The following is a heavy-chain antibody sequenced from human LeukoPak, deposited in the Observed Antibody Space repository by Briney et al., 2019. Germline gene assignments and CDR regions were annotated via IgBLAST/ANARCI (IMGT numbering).Heavy chain of an antibody. Sequence: SVKVSCNASGGTFSTYAISWVRQAPGQGLEWMGGIIPIFGTANYAQKFQGRVTITADESTTTAYLELSSLRSEDTAVYYCARHFQRSSSWFDPGASFDYWGQGTLVTVSS. D-gene: IGHD6-13*01. CDR1: GGTFSTYA. CDR2: IIPIFGTA. J-gene: IGHJ4*02. V-gene: IGHV1-69*13. CDR3: ARHFQRSSSWFDPGASFDY.